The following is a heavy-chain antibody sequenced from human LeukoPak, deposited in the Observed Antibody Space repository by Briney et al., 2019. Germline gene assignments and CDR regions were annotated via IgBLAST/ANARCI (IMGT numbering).Heavy chain of an antibody. V-gene: IGHV3-15*01. Sequence: GGSLRLSCVASGFTFSSYGMSWVRQAPGKGLEWVGRIKSKTDGGTTDYAAPVKGRFTISRDDSKNTLYLQMNSLRAEDTAVYYCAKGGGSSWSNYYYYMDVWGKGTTVTISS. D-gene: IGHD6-13*01. CDR2: IKSKTDGGTT. CDR3: AKGGGSSWSNYYYYMDV. CDR1: GFTFSSYG. J-gene: IGHJ6*03.